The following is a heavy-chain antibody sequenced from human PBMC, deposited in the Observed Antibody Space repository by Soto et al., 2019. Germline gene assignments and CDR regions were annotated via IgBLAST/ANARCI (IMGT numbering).Heavy chain of an antibody. V-gene: IGHV6-1*01. Sequence: QVQLQQSGPGLVKPSQTLSLTCDISGDSVSSNSAAWNWIRQTPSRGLEWLGRTYYRSKWYINYAVSVKSRITVNPDPSKNQFSLQLNSVTPEDTAVYYCARGSWDDVTGHYYMDVWGKGTTVTVSS. CDR1: GDSVSSNSAA. D-gene: IGHD1-1*01. J-gene: IGHJ6*03. CDR2: TYYRSKWYI. CDR3: ARGSWDDVTGHYYMDV.